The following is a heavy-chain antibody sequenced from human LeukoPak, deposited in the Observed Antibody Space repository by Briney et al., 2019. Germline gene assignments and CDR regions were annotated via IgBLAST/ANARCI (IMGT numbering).Heavy chain of an antibody. Sequence: GGSLRLSCAASGFTFSSYGMHWVRQAPGKGLEWVAVISYDGSNKYYADSVKGRFTISRDNSKNTLYLQMNSLRAEDTAVYYCAKSTPDIVVVPAAMSRYYYGMDVWGQGTTVTVSS. CDR3: AKSTPDIVVVPAAMSRYYYGMDV. CDR2: ISYDGSNK. CDR1: GFTFSSYG. D-gene: IGHD2-2*01. J-gene: IGHJ6*02. V-gene: IGHV3-30*18.